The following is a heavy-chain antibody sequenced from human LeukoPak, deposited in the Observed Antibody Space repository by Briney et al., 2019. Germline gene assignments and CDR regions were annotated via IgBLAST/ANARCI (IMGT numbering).Heavy chain of an antibody. Sequence: GGSLRLSCAASGFTFTNYAMSWVRQAPGKGLEWVSAISGRGDDTNYADSVRGRFTISRDNSKNTLYLQMNSLRAEDTAVYYCARRSGYSFGYGLNWGPGTLVIVSS. CDR1: GFTFTNYA. CDR2: ISGRGDDT. J-gene: IGHJ4*02. D-gene: IGHD5-18*01. CDR3: ARRSGYSFGYGLN. V-gene: IGHV3-23*01.